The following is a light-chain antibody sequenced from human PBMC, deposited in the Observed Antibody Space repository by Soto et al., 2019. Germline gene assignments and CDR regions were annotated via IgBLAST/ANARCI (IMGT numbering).Light chain of an antibody. V-gene: IGKV1-5*03. CDR2: KAS. Sequence: DIQMTQSPATLPASVGDRVTITCRASQTISSWLAWYQQKPGKAPKLLIYKASTLKSGVPSRFSGSGSGTEFTLTISSLQPDDFATYYCQHYNSYSEAFGQGTKVAIK. CDR1: QTISSW. CDR3: QHYNSYSEA. J-gene: IGKJ1*01.